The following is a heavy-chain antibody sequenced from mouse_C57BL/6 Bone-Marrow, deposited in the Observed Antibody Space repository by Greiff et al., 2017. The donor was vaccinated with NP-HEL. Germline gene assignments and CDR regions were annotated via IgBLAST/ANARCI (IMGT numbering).Heavy chain of an antibody. CDR3: ASAMITTRFYALDY. V-gene: IGHV1-55*01. J-gene: IGHJ4*01. Sequence: QVQLQQPGAELVKPGASVKMSCKASGYTFTSYWITWVKQRPGQGLEWIGDIYPGSGSTNYNEKFKSKATLTVDTSSSTAYMQLRSLTSEDSAVXYWASAMITTRFYALDYWGQGTSVTGSS. CDR1: GYTFTSYW. CDR2: IYPGSGST. D-gene: IGHD2-4*01.